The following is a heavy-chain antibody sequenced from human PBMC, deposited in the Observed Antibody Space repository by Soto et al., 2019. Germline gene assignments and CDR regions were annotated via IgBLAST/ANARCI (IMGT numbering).Heavy chain of an antibody. J-gene: IGHJ3*02. D-gene: IGHD7-27*01. V-gene: IGHV1-2*04. CDR2: INPNSGGT. CDR3: ARFGTGERAFDI. Sequence: ASVKVSCKASGYTFTGYYMHWVRQAPGQGLEWMGWINPNSGGTNYAQTFQGWVTMTRDTSISTAYLDLNRLRYDATVVYYCARFGTGERAFDIWGQGTMVTVSS. CDR1: GYTFTGYY.